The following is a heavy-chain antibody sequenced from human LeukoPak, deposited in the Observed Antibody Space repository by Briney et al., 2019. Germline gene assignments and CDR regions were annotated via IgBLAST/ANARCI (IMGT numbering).Heavy chain of an antibody. Sequence: LETLSLTCTVSGGSVSNGSYYWGWIRQPPGIGLKWIGYIYYSGSTNYNPSLKSRVTISIDTSKNQSSLKLSSVTAADTAVYYCARDLETRTTSFDYWGQGTLVTVSS. CDR3: ARDLETRTTSFDY. V-gene: IGHV4-61*01. D-gene: IGHD1-1*01. CDR2: IYYSGST. CDR1: GGSVSNGSYY. J-gene: IGHJ4*02.